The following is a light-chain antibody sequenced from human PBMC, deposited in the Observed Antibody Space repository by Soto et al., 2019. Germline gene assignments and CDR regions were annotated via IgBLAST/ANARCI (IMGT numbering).Light chain of an antibody. J-gene: IGLJ1*01. CDR2: LNSDGSH. V-gene: IGLV4-69*01. Sequence: QPVLTQSPSASASLGASVKLTCTLSSGHSSYAIAWHQQQPEKGPRYLMKLNSDGSHSKGDGIPDRFSGSSSGAERYLLLSGLQSEDEADYSCQTWGTGIHDFGTGTKLTVL. CDR1: SGHSSYA. CDR3: QTWGTGIHD.